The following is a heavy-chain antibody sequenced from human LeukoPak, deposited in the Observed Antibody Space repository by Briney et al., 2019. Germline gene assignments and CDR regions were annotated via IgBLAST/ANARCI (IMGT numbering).Heavy chain of an antibody. CDR2: VKQDGSDK. Sequence: GGSLRLSCAASGFTFSGYWMSWVRQAPGKGLEWVANVKQDGSDKFYVDSVKGRFTISRDNAKNSLYLQMNSLRAEDTAVHYCARGEGVRGVFYYYYYYMDVWGKGTTVTVSS. CDR3: ARGEGVRGVFYYYYYYMDV. D-gene: IGHD3-10*01. CDR1: GFTFSGYW. V-gene: IGHV3-7*01. J-gene: IGHJ6*03.